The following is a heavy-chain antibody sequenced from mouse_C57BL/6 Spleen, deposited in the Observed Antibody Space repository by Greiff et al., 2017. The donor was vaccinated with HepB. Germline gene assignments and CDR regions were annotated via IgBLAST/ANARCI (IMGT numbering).Heavy chain of an antibody. CDR3: ARGFYGSSYWYLDV. V-gene: IGHV1-53*01. CDR2: INPSNGGT. Sequence: QVQLQQPGTELVKPGASVKLSCKASGYTFTSYWMHWVKQRPGQGLEWIGNINPSNGGTNYNEKFKSKATLTVDKSSSTAYMQLSSLTSEDSAVYYCARGFYGSSYWYLDVGGTGTTVTVSS. CDR1: GYTFTSYW. D-gene: IGHD1-1*01. J-gene: IGHJ1*03.